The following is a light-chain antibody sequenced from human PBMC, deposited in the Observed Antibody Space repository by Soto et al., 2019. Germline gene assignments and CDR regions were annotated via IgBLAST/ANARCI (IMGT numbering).Light chain of an antibody. V-gene: IGKV3-15*01. J-gene: IGKJ4*01. Sequence: EIVVTQSPATLSVSPGERATLSCRASQSVGNNFAWYQQKPGQAPRLLIFATSTRATGVPARFSGSGSGTELTLAIGRLQSEDVAVYYCQQYGDWPLNFGGGAKVEIE. CDR1: QSVGNN. CDR2: ATS. CDR3: QQYGDWPLN.